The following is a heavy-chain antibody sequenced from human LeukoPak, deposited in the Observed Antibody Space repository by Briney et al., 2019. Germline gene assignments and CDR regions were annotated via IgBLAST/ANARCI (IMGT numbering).Heavy chain of an antibody. CDR3: AREEGVSGDFDY. J-gene: IGHJ4*02. D-gene: IGHD3-16*01. V-gene: IGHV1-18*04. CDR2: ISAYNGKT. CDR1: GYTFTNYG. Sequence: GASVKLSCKASGYTFTNYGLSWVRQAPGQGLEWMGWISAYNGKTNYAQKLQDKVTMTTDTYTTTVYMELRSLRFDDTAVYYCAREEGVSGDFDYWGQGTLVTVSS.